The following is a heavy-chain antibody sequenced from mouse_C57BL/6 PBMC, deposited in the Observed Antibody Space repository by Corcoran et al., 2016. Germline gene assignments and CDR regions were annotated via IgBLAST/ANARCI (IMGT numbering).Heavy chain of an antibody. J-gene: IGHJ4*01. Sequence: DVQLKESGPGLVKPSQSLSLTCSVSGYSITSGYYCNWNRQFPGNQLEWMGYISYDGSNNYNPSLKNQISITRDTAKNQFFLKLNSVTTEDTATYYCARAFYYSNPYAMDYWGQGTSDTVSS. V-gene: IGHV3-6*01. CDR1: GYSITSGYY. D-gene: IGHD2-5*01. CDR2: ISYDGSN. CDR3: ARAFYYSNPYAMDY.